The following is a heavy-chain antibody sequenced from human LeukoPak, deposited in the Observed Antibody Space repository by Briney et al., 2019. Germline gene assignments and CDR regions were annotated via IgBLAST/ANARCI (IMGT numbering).Heavy chain of an antibody. J-gene: IGHJ5*02. V-gene: IGHV4-61*02. CDR3: ARGIALTGSTKGDWFDP. CDR2: MYSSGST. D-gene: IGHD1-20*01. CDR1: SGSISSGSYY. Sequence: PLQTLSLTCTVSSGSISSGSYYWSWIRQPAGKGLEWIGRMYSSGSTNYNPSLQSRVTISRDTSKNQFSLNLSSVTAADTAIYCCARGIALTGSTKGDWFDPWGQGTLVTVSS.